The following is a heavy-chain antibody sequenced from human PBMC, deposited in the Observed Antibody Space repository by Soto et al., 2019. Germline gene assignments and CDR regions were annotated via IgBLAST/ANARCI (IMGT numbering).Heavy chain of an antibody. CDR2: IVVGSGNT. J-gene: IGHJ4*02. V-gene: IGHV1-58*01. Sequence: SVKVSCKASGFTFTSSSVQWVRQARGQRLEWIGWIVVGSGNTNYAQKFQERVTITRDMSTSTAYMELSSLRSEDTAVYYCAAIAVAPKEYYFDYWGQGTLVTVSS. D-gene: IGHD6-19*01. CDR3: AAIAVAPKEYYFDY. CDR1: GFTFTSSS.